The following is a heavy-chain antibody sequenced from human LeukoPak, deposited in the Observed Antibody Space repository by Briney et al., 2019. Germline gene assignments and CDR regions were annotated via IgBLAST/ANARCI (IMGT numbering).Heavy chain of an antibody. CDR1: GFTFSNFA. CDR2: ISYDGSNK. CDR3: PRVTSEASFDY. Sequence: PGGSLRLSCAASGFTFSNFAMHWVRQAPGKGLEWVALISYDGSNKYYADSVKGRFTISRDNSKNTLYLQMNSLRADDTAVYYCPRVTSEASFDYWGQGTLVIASS. V-gene: IGHV3-30-3*01. J-gene: IGHJ4*02.